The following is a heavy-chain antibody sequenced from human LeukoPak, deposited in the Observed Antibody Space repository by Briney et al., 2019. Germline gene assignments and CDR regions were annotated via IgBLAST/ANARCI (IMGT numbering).Heavy chain of an antibody. J-gene: IGHJ6*03. V-gene: IGHV4-34*01. CDR1: GGSFSGYY. CDR2: INHSGST. D-gene: IGHD3-10*01. CDR3: ARAHYYGSGSYYRMNYYYYMDV. Sequence: PSETLSLTCAVYGGSFSGYYWSWIRPPPGKGLEWIGEINHSGSTNYNPSLKSRVTISVDTSKNQFSLKLSSVTAADTAVYYCARAHYYGSGSYYRMNYYYYMDVWGKGTTVTVSS.